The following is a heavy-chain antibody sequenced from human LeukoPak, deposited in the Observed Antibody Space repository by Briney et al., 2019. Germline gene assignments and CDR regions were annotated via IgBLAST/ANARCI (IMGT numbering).Heavy chain of an antibody. V-gene: IGHV4-30-2*01. CDR2: IYHSGST. CDR3: ASTPRRVRGPPRY. CDR1: GGSISSGGYS. Sequence: PSQTLSLTCAVSGGSISSGGYSWSWIRQPPGKGLEWIGYIYHSGSTYYNPSLKSRVTISVDRSKNQFSLKLSSVTAADTAVYYCASTPRRVRGPPRYWGQGTLVTVSS. J-gene: IGHJ4*02. D-gene: IGHD3-10*01.